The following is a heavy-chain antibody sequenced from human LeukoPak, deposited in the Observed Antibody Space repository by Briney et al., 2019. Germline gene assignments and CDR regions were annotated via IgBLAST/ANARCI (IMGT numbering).Heavy chain of an antibody. J-gene: IGHJ4*02. CDR2: IYWNDAK. Sequence: SGPTLVKPTQTLRLTCTLSGFSLSTGRVGVAWIRQPPGTALEWLALIYWNDAKRYSPSLKSRLTITKDTSKNQVVLTMTNMGAVDTATYYCAHQRGYSYGYFTKTHQGYFDYWGQGTLVTVSS. D-gene: IGHD5-18*01. V-gene: IGHV2-5*01. CDR3: AHQRGYSYGYFTKTHQGYFDY. CDR1: GFSLSTGRVG.